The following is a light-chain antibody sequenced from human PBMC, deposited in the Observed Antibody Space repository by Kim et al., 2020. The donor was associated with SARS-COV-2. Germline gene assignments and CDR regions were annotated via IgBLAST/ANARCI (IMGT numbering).Light chain of an antibody. CDR1: QGVGRCY. J-gene: IGKJ2*01. CDR2: GAS. CDR3: QQYGSSLYT. V-gene: IGKV3-20*01. Sequence: SRWDSATRACRAAQGVGRCYLAWYHQKPEQAPRLLIYGASSRATGIPDGFSGSGCGTYFTLTISRLEPEDFAVFYCQQYGSSLYTFGQGTKLEI.